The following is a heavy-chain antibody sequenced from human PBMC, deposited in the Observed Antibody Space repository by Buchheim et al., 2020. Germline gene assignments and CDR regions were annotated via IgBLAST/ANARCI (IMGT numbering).Heavy chain of an antibody. J-gene: IGHJ4*02. CDR3: ARVGTTWAYFDY. Sequence: QAQLQESGPGLVKPSETLSLTCNVSGVSMKNYYWSWIRQPPGKGLEWIGYMYYSGGSNYNPSLNGRATISIDTSKSQFSLILKSISAADTAMYYCARVGTTWAYFDYWGQGT. CDR2: MYYSGGS. D-gene: IGHD2/OR15-2a*01. CDR1: GVSMKNYY. V-gene: IGHV4-59*01.